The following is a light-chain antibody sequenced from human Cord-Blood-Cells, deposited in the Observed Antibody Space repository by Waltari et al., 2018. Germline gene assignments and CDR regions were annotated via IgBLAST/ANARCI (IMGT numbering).Light chain of an antibody. Sequence: DIVMTQSPDSLAVSLGERATSNCKSTQSVLYSSNNKNYLAWYQQKPGQPPKLLIYWASTRESGVPDRFSGSRSGTDFTLTISSLQAEDVAVYYCQQYYSTPFTFGPGTKVDIK. V-gene: IGKV4-1*01. CDR2: WAS. CDR3: QQYYSTPFT. J-gene: IGKJ3*01. CDR1: QSVLYSSNNKNY.